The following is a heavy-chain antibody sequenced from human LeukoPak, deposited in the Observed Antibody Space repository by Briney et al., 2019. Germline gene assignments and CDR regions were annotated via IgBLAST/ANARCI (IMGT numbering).Heavy chain of an antibody. D-gene: IGHD3-10*01. Sequence: TGGSLRLSCAASGFTFSNYAMSWVRQAPGKGLEWVSAFSPSGGGTYYADSVKGRFTISRDNSKNTLYLQMNSLRAEDTAVYYCARAVRGVITSYDYYYYMDVWGKGTTVTVSS. CDR1: GFTFSNYA. CDR2: FSPSGGGT. V-gene: IGHV3-23*01. CDR3: ARAVRGVITSYDYYYYMDV. J-gene: IGHJ6*03.